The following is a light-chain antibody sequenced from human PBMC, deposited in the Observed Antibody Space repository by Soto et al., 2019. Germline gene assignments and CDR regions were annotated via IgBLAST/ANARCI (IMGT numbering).Light chain of an antibody. Sequence: EIVLTQSPATLSLSPGERATLSCRASQSVGNYLAWYQHKPGQAPRLLIYDASNRATGIPARFSGSGSGTDFTLTINGLEPEDFGVYFCQQYKDWPTTFGQGTKVEIK. CDR3: QQYKDWPTT. CDR1: QSVGNY. V-gene: IGKV3-11*01. CDR2: DAS. J-gene: IGKJ1*01.